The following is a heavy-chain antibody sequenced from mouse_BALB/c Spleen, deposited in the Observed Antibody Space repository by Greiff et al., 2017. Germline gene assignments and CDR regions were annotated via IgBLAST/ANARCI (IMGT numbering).Heavy chain of an antibody. CDR3: ARRGYVDAMDY. CDR2: INPSSGYT. J-gene: IGHJ4*01. D-gene: IGHD2-10*02. V-gene: IGHV1-4*01. CDR1: GYTFTSYT. Sequence: QVQLKESGAELARPGASVKMSCKASGYTFTSYTMHWVKQRPGQGLEWIGYINPSSGYTNYNQKFKDKATLTADKSSSTAYMQLSSLTSEDSAVYYCARRGYVDAMDYWGQGTSVTVSS.